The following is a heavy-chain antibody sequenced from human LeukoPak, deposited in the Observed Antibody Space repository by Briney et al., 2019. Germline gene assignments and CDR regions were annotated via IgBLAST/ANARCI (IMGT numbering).Heavy chain of an antibody. Sequence: GGSLRLSCAASGLMFNGYWMHWFRQVPVKGLVWVSEINPAGNKKNYADSVWGRFTVSRDNAKDTVYLQMDRVSVGDTAVYYCARGTVGAPGFDYWGQGTLVSVSS. J-gene: IGHJ4*02. CDR2: INPAGNKK. CDR1: GLMFNGYW. D-gene: IGHD6-13*01. V-gene: IGHV3-74*01. CDR3: ARGTVGAPGFDY.